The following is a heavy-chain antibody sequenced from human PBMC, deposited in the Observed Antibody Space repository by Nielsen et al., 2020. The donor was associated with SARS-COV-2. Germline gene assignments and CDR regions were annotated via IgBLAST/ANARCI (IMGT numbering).Heavy chain of an antibody. CDR1: GFTFSSYS. CDR2: ISTSSTYI. CDR3: AAPTTIFYFYGMDV. J-gene: IGHJ6*02. V-gene: IGHV3-21*01. D-gene: IGHD3-3*01. Sequence: GESLKISCAGSGFTFSSYSMHWVRQAPGKGLEWVSSISTSSTYIYYADSVKGRFTISRDNAKNSLYLQMNNLRAEDTAVYYCAAPTTIFYFYGMDVWGQGTTVTVSS.